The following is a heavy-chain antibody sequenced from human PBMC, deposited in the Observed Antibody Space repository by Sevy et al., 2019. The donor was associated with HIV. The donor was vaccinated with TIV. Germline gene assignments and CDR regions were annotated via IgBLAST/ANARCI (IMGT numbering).Heavy chain of an antibody. D-gene: IGHD3-3*01. CDR2: ISGSGGST. Sequence: GGSLRLSCAASGFTFSSYAMSWVRQAPGKGLEWVSAISGSGGSTYYADSVKGRFTISRDNSKNTLYLQMNSLRAEDMAVYYCAKVGITIFGVVIAPFYYMDVWGKGTTVTVSS. CDR1: GFTFSSYA. V-gene: IGHV3-23*01. CDR3: AKVGITIFGVVIAPFYYMDV. J-gene: IGHJ6*03.